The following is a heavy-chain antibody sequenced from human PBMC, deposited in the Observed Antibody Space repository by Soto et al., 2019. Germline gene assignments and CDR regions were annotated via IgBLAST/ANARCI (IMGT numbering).Heavy chain of an antibody. J-gene: IGHJ4*02. CDR2: IYYSGST. Sequence: QVQLQESGPGLVKPSETLSLTCTVSGGSISSYYWSWIRQPPGKGLEWIGYIYYSGSTNYNPSLTSRVTISVDRSKNQFALKLRSVTAADTAVYYCARRYGGNFDYWGQGTLVTVSS. CDR3: ARRYGGNFDY. D-gene: IGHD1-26*01. CDR1: GGSISSYY. V-gene: IGHV4-59*01.